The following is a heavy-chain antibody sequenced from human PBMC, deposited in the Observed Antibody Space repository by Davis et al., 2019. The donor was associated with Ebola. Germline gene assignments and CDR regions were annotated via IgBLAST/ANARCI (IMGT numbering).Heavy chain of an antibody. Sequence: MPGGSLRLSCAVYGGSFSGYYWSWIRQPPGKGLEWIGEINHSGSTNYNPSLKSRVTISVDTSKNQFSVKVTSVTAADTAVYYCARGHTYGSMVYGLDVWGQGTTVTVSS. CDR1: GGSFSGYY. CDR2: INHSGST. J-gene: IGHJ6*02. D-gene: IGHD3-10*01. CDR3: ARGHTYGSMVYGLDV. V-gene: IGHV4-34*01.